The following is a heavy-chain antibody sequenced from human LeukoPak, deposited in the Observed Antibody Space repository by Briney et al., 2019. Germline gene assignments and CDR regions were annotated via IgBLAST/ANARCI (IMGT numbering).Heavy chain of an antibody. V-gene: IGHV5-51*01. CDR2: IFPGDSRT. J-gene: IGHJ5*02. Sequence: GESLKISCKGIGYSFTSYWIGWVRQMPGKGLGWMGVIFPGDSRTRYNPSFQGQVTISVDKSISTAYLQWVSLKASDTAMYYCACRDLTSTWSYPWGQGTLVTVSS. CDR1: GYSFTSYW. D-gene: IGHD2-2*01. CDR3: ACRDLTSTWSYP.